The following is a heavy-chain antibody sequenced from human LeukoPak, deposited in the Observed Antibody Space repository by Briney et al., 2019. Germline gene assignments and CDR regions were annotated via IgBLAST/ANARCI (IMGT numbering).Heavy chain of an antibody. J-gene: IGHJ3*02. Sequence: PSETLSLTCTVSGASVTTYYWSWVRQPPGKGLEYIGYIYYSGSTSYNPSLKSRVTMSVDTSKNQVSLSLNSVTAADTAVYYCARHLSHPDRNAFDIWGQGTMVTVSS. V-gene: IGHV4-59*08. CDR1: GASVTTYY. CDR3: ARHLSHPDRNAFDI. CDR2: IYYSGST. D-gene: IGHD1-14*01.